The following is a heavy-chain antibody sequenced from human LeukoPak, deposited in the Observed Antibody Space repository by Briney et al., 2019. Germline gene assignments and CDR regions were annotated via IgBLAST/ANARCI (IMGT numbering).Heavy chain of an antibody. CDR2: INPNNGGT. D-gene: IGHD5-18*01. CDR1: GYTFTGYY. J-gene: IGHJ4*02. V-gene: IGHV1-2*04. Sequence: ASVKVSCKASGYTFTGYYMHWVRQAPGQGLEWMGWINPNNGGTKYAQKFQGWVTMTRDTSTSTAYMELRSLRSDDTAVYYCARDWNGGYSYGYGYWGQGTLVTVSS. CDR3: ARDWNGGYSYGYGY.